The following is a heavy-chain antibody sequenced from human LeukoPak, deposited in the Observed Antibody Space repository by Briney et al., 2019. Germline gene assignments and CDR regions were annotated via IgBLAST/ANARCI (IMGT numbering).Heavy chain of an antibody. J-gene: IGHJ4*02. CDR3: ARDRSYYNSGSYGGVFDY. CDR1: GGSISSSSYY. V-gene: IGHV4-39*07. D-gene: IGHD3-10*01. Sequence: SETLSLTCTVSGGSISSSSYYWGWIRQPPGKGLEWIGSIYYSGSTYYNPSLKSRVTISVDTSKNQFSLKLSSVTAADTAVYYCARDRSYYNSGSYGGVFDYWGQGTPVTVSS. CDR2: IYYSGST.